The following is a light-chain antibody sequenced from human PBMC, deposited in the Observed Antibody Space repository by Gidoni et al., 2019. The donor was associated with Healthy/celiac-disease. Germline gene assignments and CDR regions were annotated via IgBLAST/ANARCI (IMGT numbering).Light chain of an antibody. CDR3: CSYAGSYTFDVV. J-gene: IGLJ2*01. CDR2: DVS. V-gene: IGLV2-11*01. Sequence: QSALTQPRSVSGSPGQSVTISCTGTSSDVGGYNYVSWYQQHPGKAPKPMIYDVSKRPSGVPDRFSGSKSGNPASLTISGLQAEDEADYYCCSYAGSYTFDVVFGGGTKLTVL. CDR1: SSDVGGYNY.